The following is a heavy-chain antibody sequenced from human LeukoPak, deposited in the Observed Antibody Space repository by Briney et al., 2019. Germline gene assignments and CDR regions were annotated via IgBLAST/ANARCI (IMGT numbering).Heavy chain of an antibody. D-gene: IGHD1-26*01. CDR2: IYYSGST. Sequence: SETLSLTCAVYGESFSGYYWSWIRQPPGKGLEWIGYIYYSGSTNYNPSLKSRVTISVDTSKNQFSLKLSSVTAADTAVYYCAREGSGIDYWGQGTLVTVSS. CDR1: GESFSGYY. V-gene: IGHV4-59*01. CDR3: AREGSGIDY. J-gene: IGHJ4*02.